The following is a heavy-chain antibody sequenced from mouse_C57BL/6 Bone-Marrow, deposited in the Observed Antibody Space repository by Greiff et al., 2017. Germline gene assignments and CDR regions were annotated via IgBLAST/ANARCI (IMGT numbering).Heavy chain of an antibody. CDR1: GYTFTDYY. D-gene: IGHD1-1*01. Sequence: VQLQQSGPELVKPGASVKISCKASGYTFTDYYMNWVKQSHGKSLEWIGDINPNNGGTSYNQKFKGKATLTVDKSSSTAYMELRSLTSEDSAVYYCASKYYGSSWYFDVWGTGTTVTVSS. CDR3: ASKYYGSSWYFDV. J-gene: IGHJ1*03. CDR2: INPNNGGT. V-gene: IGHV1-26*01.